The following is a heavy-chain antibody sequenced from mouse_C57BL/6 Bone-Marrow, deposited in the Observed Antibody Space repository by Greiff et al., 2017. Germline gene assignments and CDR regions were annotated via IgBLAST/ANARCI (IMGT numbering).Heavy chain of an antibody. Sequence: EVQLQQSGPGLVKPSQSLSLTCSVTGYSITSGYYWNWIRQFPGNKLEWMGYISYDGSNNYNPSLTNRISITRDTSKNQFFLKLNSVTTEDTATYYCARDGYYRWYFDVWGTGTTVTVSS. CDR1: GYSITSGYY. V-gene: IGHV3-6*01. D-gene: IGHD2-3*01. J-gene: IGHJ1*03. CDR2: ISYDGSN. CDR3: ARDGYYRWYFDV.